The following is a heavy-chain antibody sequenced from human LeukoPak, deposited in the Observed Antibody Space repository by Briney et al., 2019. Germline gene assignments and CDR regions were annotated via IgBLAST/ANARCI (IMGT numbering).Heavy chain of an antibody. V-gene: IGHV4-59*01. Sequence: SETLSLTCTVSGGSISSYYWVWIRQPPGKGLEWIGYIYYSGSTNYTPSLKSRVTISVDTSKNQFSLKLSSVTAADTAVYYCERVLRCSSTSCRGSSFDPWGQGTLVTVSS. D-gene: IGHD2-2*01. CDR2: IYYSGST. CDR1: GGSISSYY. CDR3: ERVLRCSSTSCRGSSFDP. J-gene: IGHJ5*02.